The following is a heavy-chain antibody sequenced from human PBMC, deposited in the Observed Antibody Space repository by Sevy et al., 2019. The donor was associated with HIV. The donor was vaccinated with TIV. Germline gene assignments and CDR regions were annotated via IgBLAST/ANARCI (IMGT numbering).Heavy chain of an antibody. J-gene: IGHJ4*02. CDR3: AKATDNFGSGLFDY. V-gene: IGHV3-9*01. D-gene: IGHD3-10*01. CDR2: ISWNSGSI. Sequence: GGSLRLSCAASGFTFDDYAMHWVRQAPGKGLEWVSGISWNSGSIGYADSVKGRFTISRDNAKNSLYLQLNSLRAEDTALHYCAKATDNFGSGLFDYWGQGTLVTVSS. CDR1: GFTFDDYA.